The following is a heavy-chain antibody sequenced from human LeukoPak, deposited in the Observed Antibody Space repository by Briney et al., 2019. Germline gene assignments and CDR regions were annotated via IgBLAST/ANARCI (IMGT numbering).Heavy chain of an antibody. V-gene: IGHV4-59*01. CDR3: ARGGWGSPKNAFDI. CDR2: IYYSGST. D-gene: IGHD3-16*01. CDR1: GGSISSYY. J-gene: IGHJ3*02. Sequence: SETLSLTCTVSGGSISSYYWSWIRQPPGKGLEWIGYIYYSGSTNYNPSLKSRVTISVDTSKNQFSLKLSSVTAADTAVYYCARGGWGSPKNAFDIWGQGTMVTVSS.